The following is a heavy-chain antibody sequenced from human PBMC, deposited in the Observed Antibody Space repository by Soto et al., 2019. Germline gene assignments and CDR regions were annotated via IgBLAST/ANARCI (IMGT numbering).Heavy chain of an antibody. D-gene: IGHD2-21*02. CDR1: GYSFTSHG. J-gene: IGHJ4*02. Sequence: QVQLVQSGAEVKKPGASVKVSCKASGYSFTSHGISWVRQAPGQGLEWMGWISAYKHNTNYAQKFQGRVTMTTDTSTSRAYMELRSLKSDDTAMYYCARDPYCGGDGYSGDYWGQGTLVTVSS. CDR3: ARDPYCGGDGYSGDY. V-gene: IGHV1-18*01. CDR2: ISAYKHNT.